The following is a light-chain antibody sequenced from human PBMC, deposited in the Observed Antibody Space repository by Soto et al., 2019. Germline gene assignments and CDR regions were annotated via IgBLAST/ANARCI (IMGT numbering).Light chain of an antibody. CDR2: DAS. Sequence: VLSHSLDTLSLSPGERATLSCRASQSVTTYLAWYQQKPGQAPRLLIYDASNRATGIPARFSGSGSGTDFTLTISSLEPEDFAVYYCQQRSNWPPLISFGQGTRLEIK. V-gene: IGKV3-11*01. CDR1: QSVTTY. J-gene: IGKJ5*01. CDR3: QQRSNWPPLIS.